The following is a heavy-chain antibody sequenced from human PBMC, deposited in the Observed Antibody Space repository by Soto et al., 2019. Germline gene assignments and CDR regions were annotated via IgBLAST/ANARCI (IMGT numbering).Heavy chain of an antibody. D-gene: IGHD3-3*01. CDR1: GGTLSSFINYP. CDR3: ARRDTSGFLRYFDN. Sequence: QMQLVQSGAEVKKPGSSVKVSCKASGGTLSSFINYPINWVRPAPGQGLEWMGGIVPNVGTVNYAQKFQGRVTITADKSTGTAYMELSSLRSEDTALYYGARRDTSGFLRYFDNWGQGTLVTVSS. CDR2: IVPNVGTV. V-gene: IGHV1-69*06. J-gene: IGHJ4*02.